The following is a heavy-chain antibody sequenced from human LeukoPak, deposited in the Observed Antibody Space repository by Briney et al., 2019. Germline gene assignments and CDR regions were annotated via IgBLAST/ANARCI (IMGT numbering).Heavy chain of an antibody. CDR3: ARVPMVRGVIMGSNWFDP. CDR1: GGTFSSYA. J-gene: IGHJ5*02. V-gene: IGHV1-69*06. D-gene: IGHD3-10*01. CDR2: IIPIFGTA. Sequence: ASVKVSCKASGGTFSSYAVSWVRQAPGQGLEWMGGIIPIFGTANYAQKFQGRVTITADKSTSTAYMELSSLRSEDTAVYYRARVPMVRGVIMGSNWFDPWGQGTLVTVSS.